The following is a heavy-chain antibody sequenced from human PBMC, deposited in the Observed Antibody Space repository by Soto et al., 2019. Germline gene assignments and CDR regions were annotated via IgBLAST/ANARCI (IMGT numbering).Heavy chain of an antibody. V-gene: IGHV1-69*12. CDR3: AREHHRLQLGGNYCYVLDG. CDR2: IIPLFRTP. D-gene: IGHD4-4*01. Sequence: QVQLVQSGAEMKEPGSSVKVSCKTSGGTFSSSAISWLRQAPGQGLEWMGGIIPLFRTPDYAQKFQGRVKIGADECTSTAYRELSSLRAEDTGGYNCAREHHRLQLGGNYCYVLDGLGQCTTMTVS. J-gene: IGHJ6*02. CDR1: GGTFSSSA.